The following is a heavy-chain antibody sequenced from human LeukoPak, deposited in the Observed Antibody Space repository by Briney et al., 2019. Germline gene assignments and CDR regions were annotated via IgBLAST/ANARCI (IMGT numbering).Heavy chain of an antibody. D-gene: IGHD1-7*01. CDR3: ARDLGNWNYGSCYFDP. V-gene: IGHV3-33*01. CDR1: GFTLSGHG. Sequence: GRSLRLSCAASGFTLSGHGFHWVRQAPGKGLEWVAVIWYDGSKKYYADSVKGRFTISRDDSKNTLYLQMNSLRVDDTAVHHCARDLGNWNYGSCYFDPWGQGTLVTVSS. J-gene: IGHJ5*02. CDR2: IWYDGSKK.